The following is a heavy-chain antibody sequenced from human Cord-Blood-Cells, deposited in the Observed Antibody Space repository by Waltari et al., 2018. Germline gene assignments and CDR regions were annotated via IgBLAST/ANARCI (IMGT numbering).Heavy chain of an antibody. J-gene: IGHJ3*02. V-gene: IGHV4-31*03. Sequence: QVQLQESGPGLVQPSQTLTLTCTVSGCSFSSGGIYWGWIRPHTGKGLEWIVYIYYSGSTYYNPALKSRVSISVDRSNNQFSLKLSSVTAADAAVYECARAGARALSGAFDIWGQGTMVTVSS. D-gene: IGHD3-10*01. CDR2: IYYSGST. CDR1: GCSFSSGGIY. CDR3: ARAGARALSGAFDI.